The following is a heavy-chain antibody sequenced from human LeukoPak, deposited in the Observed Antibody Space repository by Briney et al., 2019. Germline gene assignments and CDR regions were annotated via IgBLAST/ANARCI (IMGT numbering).Heavy chain of an antibody. CDR2: IYYSGST. D-gene: IGHD5-18*01. J-gene: IGHJ6*03. V-gene: IGHV4-59*01. CDR3: ARTTEGGYTYDYFYYYYMDV. CDR1: GGSISSYY. Sequence: SETLSLTCTVSGGSISSYYWSWIRQPPGKGLGWIGYIYYSGSTNYNPSLKSRVTISVDMSKNQFSLKLSSVTAADTAVYYCARTTEGGYTYDYFYYYYMDVWGKGTTVTISS.